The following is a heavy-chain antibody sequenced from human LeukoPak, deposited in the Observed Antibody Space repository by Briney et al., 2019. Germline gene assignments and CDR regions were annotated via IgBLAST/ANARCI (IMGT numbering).Heavy chain of an antibody. J-gene: IGHJ4*02. CDR2: IWFDGSNR. CDR3: AKHNDFWSGPFDY. D-gene: IGHD3-3*01. Sequence: GGSLRLSFTASGFTFIKYAMHWFRQAPGKGLEWVAVIWFDGSNRNHAASVKGRFTISRDNSKNTLYLQMNSLRAGDTAIYYCAKHNDFWSGPFDYWGQGTLVTVSS. V-gene: IGHV3-33*06. CDR1: GFTFIKYA.